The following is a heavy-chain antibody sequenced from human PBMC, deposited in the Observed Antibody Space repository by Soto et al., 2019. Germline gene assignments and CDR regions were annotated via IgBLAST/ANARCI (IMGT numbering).Heavy chain of an antibody. D-gene: IGHD2-2*02. V-gene: IGHV1-69*13. CDR2: IIPIFGTA. CDR1: GGTFSSYA. J-gene: IGHJ6*02. CDR3: ALGPYCSSTSCYKGLYYYYGMDV. Sequence: SVKVSCKASGGTFSSYAISWVRQAPGQGLEWMGGIIPIFGTANYAQKVQGRVTITADESTSTAYMELSSLRSEDTAVYYCALGPYCSSTSCYKGLYYYYGMDVWGQGTTVTVSS.